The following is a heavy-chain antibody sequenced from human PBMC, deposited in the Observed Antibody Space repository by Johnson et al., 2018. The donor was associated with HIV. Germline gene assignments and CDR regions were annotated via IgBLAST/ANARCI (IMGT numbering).Heavy chain of an antibody. CDR1: GFTFSSYG. CDR2: ISYDGSNK. J-gene: IGHJ3*01. D-gene: IGHD1-7*01. Sequence: QVQLVESGGGVVQPGRSLRLSCAASGFTFSSYGMHWVRQAPGKGLEWVAVISYDGSNKYYADSVKGRFTIYRDNSKNTLYLQMNSLRTEDTAVYYCARENYRRRDAFDVWGQGTMVTVSS. CDR3: ARENYRRRDAFDV. V-gene: IGHV3-30*03.